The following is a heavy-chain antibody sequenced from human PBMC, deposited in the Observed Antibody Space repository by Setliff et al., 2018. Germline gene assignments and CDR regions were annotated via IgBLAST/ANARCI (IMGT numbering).Heavy chain of an antibody. CDR3: TRARDIAPTYYYMEV. Sequence: ASVKVSCKTSGYTFTTYAISWMRQAPGQGLEWMGWINTNTGNPSYAQDFTGRFVFSLDTSVSTAYLQISSLKAEDTAVYYCTRARDIAPTYYYMEVWGKGTTVTVSS. J-gene: IGHJ6*03. CDR2: INTNTGNP. D-gene: IGHD5-12*01. CDR1: GYTFTTYA. V-gene: IGHV7-4-1*02.